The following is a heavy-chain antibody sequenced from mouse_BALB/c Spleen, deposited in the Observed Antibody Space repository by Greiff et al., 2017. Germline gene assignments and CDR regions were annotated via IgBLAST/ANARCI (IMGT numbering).Heavy chain of an antibody. CDR3: ARPLRSYAMDY. V-gene: IGHV1-4*02. CDR2: INPSSGYT. J-gene: IGHJ4*01. Sequence: QVQLQQSAAELARPGASVKMSCKASGYTFTSYTMHWVKQRPGQGLEWIGYINPSSGYTEYNQKFKDKTTLTADKSSSTAYMQLSSLTSEDSAVYYCARPLRSYAMDYWGQGTSVTVSS. D-gene: IGHD1-1*01. CDR1: GYTFTSYT.